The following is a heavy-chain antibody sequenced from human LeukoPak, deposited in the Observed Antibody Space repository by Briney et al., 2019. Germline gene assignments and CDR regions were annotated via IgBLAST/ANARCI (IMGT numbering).Heavy chain of an antibody. CDR3: GRGHWGLDY. Sequence: GGSLRLSCAASGFTFSDSYMTWIRQAPGKGLERVAFIDKSGGTTYYADSVKGRFTISRDNAKSSLYLEMNSLRAEDTAVYYCGRGHWGLDYWGQGTLVTVSS. CDR1: GFTFSDSY. CDR2: IDKSGGTT. J-gene: IGHJ4*02. V-gene: IGHV3-11*04. D-gene: IGHD7-27*01.